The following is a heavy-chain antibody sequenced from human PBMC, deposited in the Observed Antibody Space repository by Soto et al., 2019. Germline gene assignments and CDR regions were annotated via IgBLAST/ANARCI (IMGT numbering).Heavy chain of an antibody. V-gene: IGHV3-33*01. CDR3: ARVTRIAVAGMRSAFDI. CDR2: IWYDGSNK. CDR1: GFTFSSYG. Sequence: PGGSLRLSCAASGFTFSSYGMHWVRQAPGKGLEWVAVIWYDGSNKYYADSVKGRFTISRDNSKNTLYLQMNSLRAEDTAVYYCARVTRIAVAGMRSAFDIWGQGTMVTVS. J-gene: IGHJ3*02. D-gene: IGHD6-19*01.